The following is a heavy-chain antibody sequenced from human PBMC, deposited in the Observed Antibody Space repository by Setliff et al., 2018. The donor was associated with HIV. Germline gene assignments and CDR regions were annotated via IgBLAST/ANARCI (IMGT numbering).Heavy chain of an antibody. Sequence: LRLSCVASGFTFSTFAMHWVRQAPGKGLEWVSVISYDGSRTYYADSVKGRFTISRDNSKNTLYLQVNSLRDEDTAVYYCARPYDSSGHIEGYWGQGTLVTVSS. CDR2: ISYDGSRT. D-gene: IGHD3-22*01. J-gene: IGHJ4*02. CDR1: GFTFSTFA. CDR3: ARPYDSSGHIEGY. V-gene: IGHV3-30*07.